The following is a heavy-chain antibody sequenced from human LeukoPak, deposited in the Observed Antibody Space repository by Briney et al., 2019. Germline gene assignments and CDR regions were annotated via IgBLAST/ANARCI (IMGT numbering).Heavy chain of an antibody. V-gene: IGHV3-30-3*01. CDR3: ARVVSSWYYFDY. Sequence: SGGSLRLSCAASGFTFSSYAMHWVRQAPGKGLEWVAVISYDGSNKYYADSVKGRFTISRDNSKNTLYLQMNSLRAEDTAVYYCARVVSSWYYFDYWGQGTLVTVSS. J-gene: IGHJ4*02. CDR2: ISYDGSNK. D-gene: IGHD6-13*01. CDR1: GFTFSSYA.